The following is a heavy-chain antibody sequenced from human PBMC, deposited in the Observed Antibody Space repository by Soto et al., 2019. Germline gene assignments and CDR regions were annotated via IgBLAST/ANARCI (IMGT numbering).Heavy chain of an antibody. J-gene: IGHJ4*02. Sequence: SETLSLTCTVSGGSISSYYWSWIRQPPGKGLEWIGYIYYSGSTKYNPSLKSRVTISVDTSKNQFSLKLSSVTAADTAVYYCAGTSGTFYTPIDYWGKGTLVTVSS. CDR3: AGTSGTFYTPIDY. V-gene: IGHV4-59*08. CDR1: GGSISSYY. D-gene: IGHD2-2*02. CDR2: IYYSGST.